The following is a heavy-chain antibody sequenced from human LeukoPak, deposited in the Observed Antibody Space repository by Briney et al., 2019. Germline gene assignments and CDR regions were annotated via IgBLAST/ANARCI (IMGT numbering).Heavy chain of an antibody. CDR3: ARTVTTLSWSDP. Sequence: SETLSLTCTVSGGSISSYYWSWIRQPPGKGLEWIGYIYYSGSTNYNPSLKSRVTISVDTSKNQFSLKLSSVTAADTAVYCCARTVTTLSWSDPWGQGRLVTVSS. V-gene: IGHV4-59*01. CDR1: GGSISSYY. J-gene: IGHJ5*02. CDR2: IYYSGST. D-gene: IGHD4-17*01.